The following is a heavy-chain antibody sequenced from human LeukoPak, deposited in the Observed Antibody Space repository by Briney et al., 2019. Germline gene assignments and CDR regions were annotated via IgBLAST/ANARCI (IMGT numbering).Heavy chain of an antibody. J-gene: IGHJ4*02. D-gene: IGHD6-13*01. CDR2: ISYDGSNK. CDR1: GFTFSSYG. CDR3: ARDALFSSSWPDY. Sequence: GRSLRLSCAASGFTFSSYGMHWVRQAPGKGLEWVAVISYDGSNKYYADSVKGRFTISRDNSKNTLYLQMNSLRAEDTAVYYCARDALFSSSWPDYWGQGTLVTVSS. V-gene: IGHV3-30*03.